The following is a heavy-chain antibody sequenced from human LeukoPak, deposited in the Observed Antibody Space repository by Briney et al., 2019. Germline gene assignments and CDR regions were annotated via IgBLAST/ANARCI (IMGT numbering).Heavy chain of an antibody. D-gene: IGHD3-22*01. CDR2: ISAYNGNT. Sequence: ASVKVSCKASGYTFTSYGISWVRQAPGQGLEWMGWISAYNGNTNYAQKFQGRVTMTRDMSTSTVYMELSSLRSEDTAVYYCAREAGSGYSHIDYWGQGTLVTVSS. J-gene: IGHJ4*02. CDR3: AREAGSGYSHIDY. CDR1: GYTFTSYG. V-gene: IGHV1-18*01.